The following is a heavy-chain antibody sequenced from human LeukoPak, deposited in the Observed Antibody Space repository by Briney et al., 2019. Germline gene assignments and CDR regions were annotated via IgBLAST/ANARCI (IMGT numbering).Heavy chain of an antibody. CDR2: INHSGST. D-gene: IGHD6-19*01. J-gene: IGHJ5*02. V-gene: IGHV4-34*01. Sequence: SETLSLTCAVYGGSFSGYYWSWIRQPPGKGLEWIGEINHSGSTNYNPSLKSRVTISVDTSKNQFSLKLSSVTAADTTVYYCARGSQWLERTRNWFDPWGQGTLAIVSS. CDR1: GGSFSGYY. CDR3: ARGSQWLERTRNWFDP.